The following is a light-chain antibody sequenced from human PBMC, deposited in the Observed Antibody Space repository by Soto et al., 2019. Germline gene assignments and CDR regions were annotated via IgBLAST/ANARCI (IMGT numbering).Light chain of an antibody. CDR2: GNN. V-gene: IGLV1-44*01. CDR1: TSNFGSNS. CDR3: AAWDDSVKGVL. Sequence: QSVLTQSPSASGTPGQRVTISWSGSTSNFGSNSVNWYQQLPGTAPKVVIYGNNQRPSGVPDRFSGSKSGTSASLAISGLQSDDEADYYCAAWDDSVKGVLFGGGTKLTV. J-gene: IGLJ2*01.